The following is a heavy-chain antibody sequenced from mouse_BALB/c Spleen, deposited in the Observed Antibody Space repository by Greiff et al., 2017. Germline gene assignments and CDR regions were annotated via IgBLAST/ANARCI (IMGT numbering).Heavy chain of an antibody. CDR1: GFSLTSYG. CDR3: DRDFSGYYIAGAMDY. V-gene: IGHV2-9*02. Sequence: QVQLKESGPGLVAPSQSLSITCTVSGFSLTSYGVHWVRQPPGKGLEWLGVIWAGGSTNYNSALMSRLSISQDNSKSQVFLKMNSLQTDDTAMYYCDRDFSGYYIAGAMDYWGQGTSVTVSS. D-gene: IGHD2-3*01. J-gene: IGHJ4*01. CDR2: IWAGGST.